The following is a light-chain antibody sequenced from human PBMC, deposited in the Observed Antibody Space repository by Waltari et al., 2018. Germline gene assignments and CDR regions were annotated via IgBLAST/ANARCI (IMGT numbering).Light chain of an antibody. Sequence: SYVLTQPPLVSVAPGQTARITCGENKIGDKSVHWYQQKPGQAPVLVVYDNADRPSGIPGRFSGSNSANTATLTISRVEAGDEADYYCQVWDFDSNHVLFGGGTKLTVL. CDR2: DNA. V-gene: IGLV3-21*02. J-gene: IGLJ2*01. CDR3: QVWDFDSNHVL. CDR1: KIGDKS.